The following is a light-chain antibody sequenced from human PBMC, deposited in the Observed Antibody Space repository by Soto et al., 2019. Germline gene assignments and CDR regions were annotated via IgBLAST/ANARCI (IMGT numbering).Light chain of an antibody. CDR2: GTT. CDR1: PPNIGAGFD. CDR3: QSYDTSLSGAWV. V-gene: IGLV1-40*01. J-gene: IGLJ3*02. Sequence: QSVLTQPPSVSGAPGQRITISCTGSPPNIGAGFDVHWYQQFPGTAPKLLIYGTTSRPSGVPDRYSGSQSGTSASLAITGLQAGDEADYYCQSYDTSLSGAWVFGGGTQLTVL.